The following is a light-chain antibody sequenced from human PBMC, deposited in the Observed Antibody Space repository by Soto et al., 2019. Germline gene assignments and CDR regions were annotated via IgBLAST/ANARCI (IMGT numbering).Light chain of an antibody. V-gene: IGLV6-57*02. CDR2: EDN. CDR3: QSYDSSNVV. CDR1: SGSIASNY. Sequence: NFMLTQPHSVSGSPGKTVTISCTGSSGSIASNYVQLYQQRPGSAPTTVIYEDNQRPSGVPDRFSGSIDSSSNSASLTISGLKTEDEADYYCQSYDSSNVVFGGGTKLTVL. J-gene: IGLJ2*01.